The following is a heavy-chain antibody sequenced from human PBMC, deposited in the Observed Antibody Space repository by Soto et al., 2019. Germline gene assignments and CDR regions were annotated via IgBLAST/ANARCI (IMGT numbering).Heavy chain of an antibody. CDR3: ARDRGTSGSADYDGSGSWGYFDS. V-gene: IGHV3-33*01. CDR2: IWYDGSNK. Sequence: VGSLRLSCVASGLTFSSSGMHWVRQAPGKGLEWVAIIWYDGSNKYYADSVKGRFTISRDNSKNMVYLQMNSLRVEDTAVYYCARDRGTSGSADYDGSGSWGYFDSLGPGTLVTVSS. J-gene: IGHJ4*02. CDR1: GLTFSSSG. D-gene: IGHD3-10*01.